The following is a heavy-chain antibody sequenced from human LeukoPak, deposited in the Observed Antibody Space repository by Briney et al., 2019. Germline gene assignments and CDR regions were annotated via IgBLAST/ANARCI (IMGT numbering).Heavy chain of an antibody. V-gene: IGHV3-48*01. CDR2: ISSSIITI. CDR1: GFTFSSYS. D-gene: IGHD3-10*01. Sequence: GGSLRLSCAASGFTFSSYSMNWVRQAPGKGLEWVSYISSSIITIYYTDSVKGRFAISRDNAKNSLYLQMNSLRAEDTAVYYCARDPRGSGSYSWFDPWGQGTLVTVSS. CDR3: ARDPRGSGSYSWFDP. J-gene: IGHJ5*02.